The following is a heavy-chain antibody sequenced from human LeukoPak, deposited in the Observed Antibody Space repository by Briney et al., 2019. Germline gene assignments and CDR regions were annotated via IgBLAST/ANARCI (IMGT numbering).Heavy chain of an antibody. Sequence: GGSLRLSCALSGFTLSRYEMHWVSQPARNGLEWVSSIGTIGDTYYPGYVNGAFTFYRKNAMNFFYLQINSLRAGDTAVYYCARVYTLDAVYVSGDYYYMYFWGKGTTVTVSS. CDR1: GFTLSRYE. D-gene: IGHD5/OR15-5a*01. V-gene: IGHV3-13*01. J-gene: IGHJ6*03. CDR2: IGTIGDT. CDR3: ARVYTLDAVYVSGDYYYMYF.